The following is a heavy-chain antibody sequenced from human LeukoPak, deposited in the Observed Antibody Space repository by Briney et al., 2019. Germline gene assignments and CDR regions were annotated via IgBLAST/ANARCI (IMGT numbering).Heavy chain of an antibody. D-gene: IGHD3-10*02. CDR1: GFTFDDYA. CDR2: ISSSSSYI. J-gene: IGHJ3*02. V-gene: IGHV3-21*01. CDR3: ASARPLFAFDI. Sequence: PGRSLRLSCAASGFTFDDYAMHWVRQAPGKGLEWVSSISSSSSYIYYADSVKGRFTISRDNAKNSLYLQMISLRAEDMAVYYCASARPLFAFDIWGQGTMVTVSS.